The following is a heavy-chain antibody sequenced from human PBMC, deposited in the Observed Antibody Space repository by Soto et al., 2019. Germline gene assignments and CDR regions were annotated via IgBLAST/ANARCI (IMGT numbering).Heavy chain of an antibody. CDR1: GGSISSGDYY. CDR2: IYYSGST. D-gene: IGHD1-26*01. Sequence: QVQLQESGPGLVKPSQTLSLTCTVSGGSISSGDYYWSWIRQPPGKGLEWIGYIYYSGSTYYNPSLKRRVTRAVDPSKNQFSLNLSSVTAADTAVYYCARAEGYLGGGYYYYYGMDVWGQGTTVTVSS. V-gene: IGHV4-30-4*01. CDR3: ARAEGYLGGGYYYYYGMDV. J-gene: IGHJ6*02.